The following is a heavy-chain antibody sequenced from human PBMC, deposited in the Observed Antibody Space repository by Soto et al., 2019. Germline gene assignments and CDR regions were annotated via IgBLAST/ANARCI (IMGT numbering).Heavy chain of an antibody. CDR1: GGSFSGYY. CDR3: ARVPDPYGDYRGSFDY. V-gene: IGHV4-34*01. J-gene: IGHJ4*02. Sequence: QVQLQQWGAGLLKPSETLSLTCAVYGGSFSGYYWSWIRQPPGKGLEWIGEIKHSGSTNYNPSLKNRATLSVHTSKNQFSLKLSSVPASDTAVYYCARVPDPYGDYRGSFDYWGQGTLVTVSS. CDR2: IKHSGST. D-gene: IGHD4-17*01.